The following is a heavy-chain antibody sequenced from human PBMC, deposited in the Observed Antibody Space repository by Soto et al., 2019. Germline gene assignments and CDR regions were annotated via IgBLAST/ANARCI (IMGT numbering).Heavy chain of an antibody. CDR1: GFTFSSYW. CDR2: IKQDGSEK. V-gene: IGHV3-7*01. CDR3: AREYAFLEWLLKENYYYYGMDV. Sequence: GGSLRLSCAASGFTFSSYWMTWVRQAPGKGLEWVANIKQDGSEKYYVDSGKGRFTISRDNAKNSLYLQMNSLRAEDSAVYYCAREYAFLEWLLKENYYYYGMDVWGQGTTVTVSS. D-gene: IGHD3-3*02. J-gene: IGHJ6*02.